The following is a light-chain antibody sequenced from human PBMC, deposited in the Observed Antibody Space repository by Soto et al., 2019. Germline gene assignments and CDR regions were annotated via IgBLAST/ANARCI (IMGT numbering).Light chain of an antibody. CDR2: DAS. Sequence: IQIDQSPSTLSESLGDLVTITGRASEKINKWLAWYQQKPGKAPKVPIYDASSLESGAPARLSGSEPGTEFTLTISSPQPDDIATYYCQQYTVNSGTSGQGTKVDIK. CDR1: EKINKW. V-gene: IGKV1-5*01. CDR3: QQYTVNSGT. J-gene: IGKJ1*01.